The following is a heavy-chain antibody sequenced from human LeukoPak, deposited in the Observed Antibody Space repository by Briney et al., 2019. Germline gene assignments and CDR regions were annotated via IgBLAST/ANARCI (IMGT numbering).Heavy chain of an antibody. Sequence: ASVKVSCKASGYTFTGYYMHWVRQAPGQGLEWMGRINPNSGGTNYGQKLQGRVTMTTDTSTSTAYMELRSLRSDDTAVYYCARDPDSCSGGSCYSGNNWFDPWGQGTLVTVSS. J-gene: IGHJ5*02. CDR1: GYTFTGYY. CDR3: ARDPDSCSGGSCYSGNNWFDP. V-gene: IGHV1-2*06. D-gene: IGHD2-15*01. CDR2: INPNSGGT.